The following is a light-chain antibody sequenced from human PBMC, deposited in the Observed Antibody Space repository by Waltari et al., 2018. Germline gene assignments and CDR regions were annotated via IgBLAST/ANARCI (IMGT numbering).Light chain of an antibody. V-gene: IGLV2-23*02. CDR1: NSDVGSYNL. CDR2: EVT. CDR3: FSYAGSRNWV. J-gene: IGLJ3*02. Sequence: QSALTQAASVSGSPGQSITMSCTGTNSDVGSYNLVLWYQQNPGEAPKLMIFEVTKRPSGVSNRFSGSKSGNTASLTISGLQAEDEAHYYCFSYAGSRNWVFGGGTKLTVL.